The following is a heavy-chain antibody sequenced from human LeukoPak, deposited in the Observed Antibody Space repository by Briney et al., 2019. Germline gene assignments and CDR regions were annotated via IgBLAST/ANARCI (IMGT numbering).Heavy chain of an antibody. V-gene: IGHV3-33*06. CDR3: AKDPRGSYSRDYYYYMDV. CDR1: GFTFSSYG. Sequence: GGSLRLSCAASGFTFSSYGMHWVRQAPGKGLEWVAVIWYDGSNKYYADSVKGRFTISRDNSKNTLYLQMNSLRAEDAAVYYCAKDPRGSYSRDYYYYMDVWGKGTTITVSS. J-gene: IGHJ6*03. D-gene: IGHD1-26*01. CDR2: IWYDGSNK.